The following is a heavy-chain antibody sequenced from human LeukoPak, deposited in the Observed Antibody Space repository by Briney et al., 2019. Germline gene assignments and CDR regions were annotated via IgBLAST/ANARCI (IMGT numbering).Heavy chain of an antibody. CDR3: ARDLEGSPMITFANGFDY. J-gene: IGHJ4*02. Sequence: SETLSLTCTVSGVSISSYYWSWIRQPAGKGLEWIGRIYTSGSTNYNPSLKSRVTMSVDTSKNQFSLKPSSVTAADTAVYYCARDLEGSPMITFANGFDYWGQGTLVTVSS. CDR1: GVSISSYY. V-gene: IGHV4-4*07. CDR2: IYTSGST. D-gene: IGHD3-16*01.